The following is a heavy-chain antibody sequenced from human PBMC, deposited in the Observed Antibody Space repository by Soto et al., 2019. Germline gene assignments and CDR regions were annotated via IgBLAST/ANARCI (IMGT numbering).Heavy chain of an antibody. Sequence: NPSETLSLTCSVSGGSVSSGSYYWSWIRQSPGKGLEWIGYIYNTGSTNYNPSLKSRVTMSVDTSKNQFTLKLTSVTAADTAVYYCARGGGVTATFDYWGRGTLVTVSS. J-gene: IGHJ4*02. D-gene: IGHD5-18*01. V-gene: IGHV4-61*01. CDR1: GGSVSSGSYY. CDR2: IYNTGST. CDR3: ARGGGVTATFDY.